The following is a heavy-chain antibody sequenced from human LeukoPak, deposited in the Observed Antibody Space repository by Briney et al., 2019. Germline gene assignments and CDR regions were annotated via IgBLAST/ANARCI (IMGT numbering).Heavy chain of an antibody. J-gene: IGHJ6*03. D-gene: IGHD2-8*01. V-gene: IGHV7-4-1*02. CDR2: INTNTGNP. CDR1: GYTFTTYA. Sequence: ASVKVSCTASGYTFTTYAMNWVRQAPGQGLEWMGWINTNTGNPTYAQGFTGRFVFSLDTSVSTAYLQISSLKAEDTAVYYCARGIGIGTVLMVHGNMDVWGKGTTVTVSS. CDR3: ARGIGIGTVLMVHGNMDV.